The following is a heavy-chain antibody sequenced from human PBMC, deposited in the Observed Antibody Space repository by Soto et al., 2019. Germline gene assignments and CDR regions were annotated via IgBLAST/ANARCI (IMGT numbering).Heavy chain of an antibody. D-gene: IGHD6-13*01. Sequence: QVQLVQSGAEVKKPGASVKVSCKASGYTFTSYDINWVRQATGQGLEWMGWMNPNSGNTGYAQKFQGRVTMTRNTSISTAYMELSRLRSEDTAVYYCARGLSTTYSSSWYYYFDYWGQGTLVTVSS. CDR2: MNPNSGNT. V-gene: IGHV1-8*01. CDR3: ARGLSTTYSSSWYYYFDY. CDR1: GYTFTSYD. J-gene: IGHJ4*02.